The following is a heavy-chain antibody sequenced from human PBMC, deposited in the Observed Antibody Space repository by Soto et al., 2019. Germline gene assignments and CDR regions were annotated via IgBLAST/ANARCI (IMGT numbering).Heavy chain of an antibody. J-gene: IGHJ4*02. CDR2: IDISGSAI. CDR1: GFTFSSYE. V-gene: IGHV3-48*03. D-gene: IGHD2-2*01. CDR3: ARGDASRY. Sequence: EVQLVESGGGFVQPGGSLRLSCVASGFTFSSYEMNWVRQAPGKGLQWVSYIDISGSAIYYADSVKGRFTISRDNAKNSLYLQMNSLRAEDTALYYCARGDASRYWGQGTLVTVSS.